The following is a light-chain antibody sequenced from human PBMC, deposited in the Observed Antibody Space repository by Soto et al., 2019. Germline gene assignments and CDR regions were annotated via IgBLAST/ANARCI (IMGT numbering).Light chain of an antibody. CDR2: ETS. CDR1: QAISND. J-gene: IGKJ1*01. V-gene: IGKV1-6*01. CDR3: LQDYNYPRT. Sequence: AIQMTQSPSSLSASVGDRVTISCRASQAISNDLGWYQQKPGKAPLLLIYETSTLQSGVPSRFSGSRSGTDFTLTINSLQPEEFATYYCLQDYNYPRTFGQGTKVEVK.